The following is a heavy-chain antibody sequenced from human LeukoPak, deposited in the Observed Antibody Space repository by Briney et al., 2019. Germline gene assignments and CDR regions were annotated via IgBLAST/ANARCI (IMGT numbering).Heavy chain of an antibody. CDR1: GGSISSYY. J-gene: IGHJ4*02. D-gene: IGHD1-1*01. CDR3: ARVDGSQGPYYFDY. CDR2: IYYSGST. Sequence: SETLSLTCTVSGGSISSYYWSWIRQPTGKGLEWIGYIYYSGSTNYNPSLKSRVTISVDTSKNQFSLKLSSVTAADTAVYYCARVDGSQGPYYFDYWGQGTLVTVSS. V-gene: IGHV4-59*01.